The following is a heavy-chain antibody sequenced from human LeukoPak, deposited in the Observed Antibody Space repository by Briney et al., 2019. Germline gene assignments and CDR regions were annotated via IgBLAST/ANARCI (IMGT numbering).Heavy chain of an antibody. Sequence: QPGRSLRLSCAASGFTFSSYGMHWVRQAPGKGLEWVAVIWYDGSNKYYADSVKGRFNISRDNSKNTLYLQMNSLRAEDTAVYYCAKSGMVVNSFDYWGQGTLVTVSS. D-gene: IGHD4/OR15-4a*01. CDR2: IWYDGSNK. V-gene: IGHV3-33*06. CDR3: AKSGMVVNSFDY. CDR1: GFTFSSYG. J-gene: IGHJ4*02.